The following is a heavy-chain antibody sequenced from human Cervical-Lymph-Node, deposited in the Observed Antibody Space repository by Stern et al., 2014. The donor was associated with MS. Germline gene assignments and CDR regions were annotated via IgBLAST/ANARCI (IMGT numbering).Heavy chain of an antibody. CDR3: ASGSSFQLLSDYYYGMDV. CDR2: INPSVLTT. CDR1: GYTVTSYY. D-gene: IGHD3-10*01. Sequence: QVQLGQSGAEVKKPGASVKVSCKASGYTVTSYYVHWVRQAPGQGLEWMGVINPSVLTTTYAQKLQGRVTMTRDTSTSTDYMEVSSLRSEDTAVYYCASGSSFQLLSDYYYGMDVWGQGTTVTVSS. V-gene: IGHV1-46*04. J-gene: IGHJ6*01.